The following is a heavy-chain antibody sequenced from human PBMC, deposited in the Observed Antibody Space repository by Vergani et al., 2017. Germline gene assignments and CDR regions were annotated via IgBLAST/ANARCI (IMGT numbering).Heavy chain of an antibody. D-gene: IGHD1-14*01. J-gene: IGHJ5*02. Sequence: QVQLVQSGAEVKKPGSSVKVSCKASGGTFSSYTISWVRQAPGQGLEWMGRIIPILGIANYAQKFQGRVTITADKSTSTAYMELSSLRSEDTAVYYCARDFYREEVGWFDPWGQGTLVTVSS. CDR1: GGTFSSYT. CDR2: IIPILGIA. V-gene: IGHV1-69*08. CDR3: ARDFYREEVGWFDP.